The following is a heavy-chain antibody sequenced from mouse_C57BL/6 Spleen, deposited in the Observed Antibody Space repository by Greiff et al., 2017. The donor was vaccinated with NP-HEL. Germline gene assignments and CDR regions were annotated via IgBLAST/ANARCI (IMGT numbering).Heavy chain of an antibody. CDR3: AREKNYGNYGCFAY. J-gene: IGHJ3*01. D-gene: IGHD2-1*01. CDR2: ISSGSSTI. CDR1: GFTFSDYG. V-gene: IGHV5-17*01. Sequence: EVHLVESGGGLVKPGGSLKLSCAASGFTFSDYGMHWVRQAPEKGLEWVAYISSGSSTIYYADTVKGRFTISRDNAKNTLFLQMTSLRSEDTAMYYCAREKNYGNYGCFAYWGQGTLVTVSA.